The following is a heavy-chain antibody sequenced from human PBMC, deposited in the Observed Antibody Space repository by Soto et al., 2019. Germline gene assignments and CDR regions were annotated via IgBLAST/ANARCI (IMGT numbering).Heavy chain of an antibody. CDR2: ISGSGGST. J-gene: IGHJ6*02. CDR3: AKRLYLRTYYYYGMDV. V-gene: IGHV3-23*01. D-gene: IGHD2-8*01. CDR1: GFTFSSYA. Sequence: XGSLRLSCAASGFTFSSYAMSWVRQAPGKGLEWVSAISGSGGSTYYADSVKGRFTISRDNSKNTLYLQMNSLRAEDTAVYYCAKRLYLRTYYYYGMDVWGQGTTVTVSS.